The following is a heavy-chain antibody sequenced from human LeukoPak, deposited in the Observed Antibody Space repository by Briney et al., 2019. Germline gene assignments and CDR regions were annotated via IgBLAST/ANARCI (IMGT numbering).Heavy chain of an antibody. CDR1: GFTFSSNW. D-gene: IGHD6-25*01. V-gene: IGHV3-74*01. CDR3: VRGSKYSSGWYVDY. J-gene: IGHJ4*02. CDR2: MNSDGSST. Sequence: GGSLRLSCAASGFTFSSNWMHGVRQAPGKGPVWVSCMNSDGSSTTHADSVKGRFTISRDNAKNTLYLQMNSLRVEDTAVYYCVRGSKYSSGWYVDYWGQGTLVTVSS.